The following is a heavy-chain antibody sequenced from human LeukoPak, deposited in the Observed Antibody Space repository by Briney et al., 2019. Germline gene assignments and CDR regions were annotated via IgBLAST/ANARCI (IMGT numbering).Heavy chain of an antibody. V-gene: IGHV3-23*01. Sequence: GGSLRLSCAASGFTFSSYAMSWVRQAPGKGPEWVSAISGSGGSTYYADSVKGRFTISRDNSKNTLYLQMNSLRAEDTAVYYCTYIVVVVAATDYWGQGTLVTVSS. D-gene: IGHD2-15*01. J-gene: IGHJ4*02. CDR3: TYIVVVVAATDY. CDR1: GFTFSSYA. CDR2: ISGSGGST.